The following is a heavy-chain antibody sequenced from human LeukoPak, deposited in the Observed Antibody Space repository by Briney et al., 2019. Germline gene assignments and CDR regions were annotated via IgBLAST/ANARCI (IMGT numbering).Heavy chain of an antibody. V-gene: IGHV3-30*02. Sequence: GGSLRLSCAASGFTFGSYGMHWVRQAPGKGLEWVAFIRYDGSNKYYADSVKGRFTISRDNSKNTLYLQMNSLRAEDTAVYYCAKDTLTAHRYYYYYYMDVWGKGTTVTVSS. J-gene: IGHJ6*03. CDR2: IRYDGSNK. CDR3: AKDTLTAHRYYYYYYMDV. D-gene: IGHD1-20*01. CDR1: GFTFGSYG.